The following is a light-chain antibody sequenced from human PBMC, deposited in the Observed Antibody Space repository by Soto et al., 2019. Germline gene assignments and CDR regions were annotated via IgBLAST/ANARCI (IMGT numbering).Light chain of an antibody. J-gene: IGKJ1*01. Sequence: IQMTQYNSTLSASVGDRCTITCRSSQSISSWLAWYQQKPGKAPKLLIYDASSLGSGVPSRFSGSGSGTEFTLTISSLQPDDFATYYCQQYNSFWTFCQVTKV. V-gene: IGKV1-5*01. CDR3: QQYNSFWT. CDR1: QSISSW. CDR2: DAS.